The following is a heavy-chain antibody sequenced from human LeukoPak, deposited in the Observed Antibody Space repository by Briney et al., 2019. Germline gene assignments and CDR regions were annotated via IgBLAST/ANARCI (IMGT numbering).Heavy chain of an antibody. V-gene: IGHV1-8*01. J-gene: IGHJ4*02. CDR2: MNPNSGNT. CDR3: ARDQEAFDY. Sequence: ASVKVSCTASGYTFTSYDINWVRQATGQGLEWMGWMNPNSGNTSYAQKFQGRVTVTRDTSTSTVHMELSGLRSEDTAVYYCARDQEAFDYWGQGTLVTVSS. CDR1: GYTFTSYD.